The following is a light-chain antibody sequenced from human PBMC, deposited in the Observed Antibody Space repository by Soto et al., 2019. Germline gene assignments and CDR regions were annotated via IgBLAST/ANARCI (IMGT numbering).Light chain of an antibody. J-gene: IGLJ1*01. V-gene: IGLV2-8*01. CDR2: EVS. CDR3: SSDAGSNNLRV. Sequence: QSVLTQPPSASGSPGQSVTISCTGTSSDVGGYNYVSWYQQHPGKAPKLMIYEVSKRPSGVPDRFSGSKSGNTASLTVSGLQAEDEAEYYCSSDAGSNNLRVFGTGTKLTVL. CDR1: SSDVGGYNY.